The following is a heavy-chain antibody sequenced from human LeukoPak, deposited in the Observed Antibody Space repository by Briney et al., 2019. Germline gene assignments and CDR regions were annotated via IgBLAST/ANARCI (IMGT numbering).Heavy chain of an antibody. CDR3: ARIRHMGPFDY. CDR1: GYTFTSYY. V-gene: IGHV1-46*01. CDR2: INPSGGST. D-gene: IGHD1-26*01. Sequence: ASVKVSCKASGYTFTSYYMHWVRQAPGQGLEWMGIINPSGGSTSYAQKFQGRVTMTRDMSTSTVYMELSSLRSEDTAVYYCARIRHMGPFDYWGQGTLVTVSS. J-gene: IGHJ4*02.